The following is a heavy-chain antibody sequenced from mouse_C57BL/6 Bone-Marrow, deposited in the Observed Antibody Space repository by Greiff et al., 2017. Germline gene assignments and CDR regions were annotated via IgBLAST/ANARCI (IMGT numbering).Heavy chain of an antibody. Sequence: VQLQQPGAELVKPGASVKMSCKASGYTFTSYWITWVKQRPGQGLEWIGDIYPGSGSTNYNEKFKSKATLTVDTSSSTAYMQLSSLTSEDSAVYYGARRGGSMDYYAMDYWGQGTSVTVSS. D-gene: IGHD1-1*02. V-gene: IGHV1-55*01. CDR2: IYPGSGST. CDR1: GYTFTSYW. CDR3: ARRGGSMDYYAMDY. J-gene: IGHJ4*01.